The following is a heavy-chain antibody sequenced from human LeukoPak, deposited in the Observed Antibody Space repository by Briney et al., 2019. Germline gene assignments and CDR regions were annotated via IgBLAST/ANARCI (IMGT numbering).Heavy chain of an antibody. CDR3: ARDLKISGLEAFDI. V-gene: IGHV4-38-2*02. J-gene: IGHJ3*02. CDR2: IYHSGST. D-gene: IGHD6-19*01. CDR1: GYSISSGYY. Sequence: PSETLSLTCTVSGYSISSGYYWGWIRQPPGKGLEWIGSIYHSGSTYYNPSLKSRVTISVDTSKNQFSLKLSSVTAADTAVYYCARDLKISGLEAFDIWGQGTMVTVSS.